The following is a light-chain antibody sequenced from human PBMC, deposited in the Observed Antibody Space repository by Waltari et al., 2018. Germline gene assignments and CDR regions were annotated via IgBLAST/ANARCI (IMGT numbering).Light chain of an antibody. J-gene: IGLJ3*02. Sequence: QSALTQPASVSGSPGQSVTISCPGTSSDSVYYDFVSWYQQHPGKAPKLIIFDVTTRPSGVSNRFSGSKSGSTASLTISGLQAEDEADYFCSSYPRTGTWLFGGGTKLTVL. CDR3: SSYPRTGTWL. V-gene: IGLV2-14*03. CDR1: SSDSVYYDF. CDR2: DVT.